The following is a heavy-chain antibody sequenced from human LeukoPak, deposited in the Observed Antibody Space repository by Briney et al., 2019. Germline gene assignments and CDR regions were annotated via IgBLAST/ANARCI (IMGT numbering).Heavy chain of an antibody. CDR2: IIPIFDTA. CDR3: ASLMTSYYYYGMDV. CDR1: GGTFSSYA. V-gene: IGHV1-69*13. J-gene: IGHJ6*02. Sequence: ASVMVSCKASGGTFSSYAISWVRQAPGQGLEWMGGIIPIFDTANYAQKFQGRATITADESTSTAYMELSSLRSEDTAVYYCASLMTSYYYYGMDVWGQGTTVTVSS.